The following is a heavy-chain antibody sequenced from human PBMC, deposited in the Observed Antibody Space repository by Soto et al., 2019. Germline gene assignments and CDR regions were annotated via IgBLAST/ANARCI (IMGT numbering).Heavy chain of an antibody. D-gene: IGHD4-17*01. V-gene: IGHV1-18*01. Sequence: ASVKVSCKASGYTFTSYGISWVRQVPGQGLEWMGWISAYNGNTNYAQKLQGRVTMTTDTSTSTAYMELRSLRSDDTAVYYCARAGRGDYIAHFDYWGQGTLVTVSS. CDR2: ISAYNGNT. CDR1: GYTFTSYG. CDR3: ARAGRGDYIAHFDY. J-gene: IGHJ4*02.